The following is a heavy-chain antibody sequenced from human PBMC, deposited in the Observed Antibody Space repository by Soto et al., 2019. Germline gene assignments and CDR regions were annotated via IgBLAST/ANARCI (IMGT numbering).Heavy chain of an antibody. D-gene: IGHD3-16*01. V-gene: IGHV3-33*01. CDR1: GFTFSSYG. Sequence: QVQLVESGGGVVQPGRSLRLSCAASGFTFSSYGMHWVRQAPGKGLEWVAVIWYDGSNKYYADSVKGRFTISRDNSKNTLYLQMNSLRAEDTAVYYCARDTSQFDYEIYFDYWGQGTLVTVSS. J-gene: IGHJ4*02. CDR2: IWYDGSNK. CDR3: ARDTSQFDYEIYFDY.